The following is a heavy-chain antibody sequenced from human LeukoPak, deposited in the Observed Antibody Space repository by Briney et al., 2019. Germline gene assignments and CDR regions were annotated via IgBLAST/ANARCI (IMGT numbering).Heavy chain of an antibody. CDR1: GFTFSSYG. CDR2: ISGSGGST. CDR3: AKREKYYSDSSGYYSYFDY. J-gene: IGHJ4*02. D-gene: IGHD3-22*01. Sequence: GGTLRLSCAASGFTFSSYGMSWVRQAPGKGLEWVSDISGSGGSTYYADSVKGRFTISRDNSKNTLYLQMNSLRAEDTAIYYCAKREKYYSDSSGYYSYFDYWGQGTLVTVSS. V-gene: IGHV3-23*01.